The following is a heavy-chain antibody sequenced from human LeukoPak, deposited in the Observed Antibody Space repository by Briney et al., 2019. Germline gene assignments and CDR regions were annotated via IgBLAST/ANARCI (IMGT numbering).Heavy chain of an antibody. V-gene: IGHV3-7*01. J-gene: IGHJ4*02. CDR2: IKQDGSEK. Sequence: GGSLRLSCAASGFTFSSYWVSWVRQAPGKGLEGVANIKQDGSEKYYVDSVKGRFTISRDNAKNSLYLQMNSLRAEDTAVYYCARGGPYSSGWYGYWGQGTLVTVSS. CDR1: GFTFSSYW. D-gene: IGHD6-19*01. CDR3: ARGGPYSSGWYGY.